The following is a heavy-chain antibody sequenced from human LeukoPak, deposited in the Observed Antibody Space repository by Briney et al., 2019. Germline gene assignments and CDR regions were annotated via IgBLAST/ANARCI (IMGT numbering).Heavy chain of an antibody. D-gene: IGHD5-12*01. J-gene: IGHJ4*02. Sequence: GASVKVSCKASGYTFTSYDINWVRQATGQGLEWMGWMNPNSGNTGYAQKFQGRVTMTRNTSISTAYMELSSLRSEDTAVYYCARSLSYSGYGVPMGGYWGQGTLVTVSS. V-gene: IGHV1-8*01. CDR1: GYTFTSYD. CDR3: ARSLSYSGYGVPMGGY. CDR2: MNPNSGNT.